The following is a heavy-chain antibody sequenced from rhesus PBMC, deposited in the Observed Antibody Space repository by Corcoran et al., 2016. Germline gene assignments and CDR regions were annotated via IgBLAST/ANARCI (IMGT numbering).Heavy chain of an antibody. V-gene: IGHV4-65*01. CDR2: ISGSAGST. CDR3: ARDHSSGWSIGY. D-gene: IGHD6S26*01. CDR1: GGSVSSSNW. Sequence: QVQLQESGPGLVKPSETLSLTCAVSGGSVSSSNWWSWIRQPPGKGLGWIGYISGSAGSTYYTPSLKSRVTISPAPSQSQFTLKLSSVTAADPAVYYCARDHSSGWSIGYSGQGVLVTVSS. J-gene: IGHJ4*01.